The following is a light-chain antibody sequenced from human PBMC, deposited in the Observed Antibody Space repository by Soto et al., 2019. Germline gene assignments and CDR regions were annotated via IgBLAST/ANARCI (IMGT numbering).Light chain of an antibody. CDR1: QSSSW. J-gene: IGKJ5*01. Sequence: DIQMTQSPSTLSASVGDRVTITCRASQSSSWLAWYQQKPGKAPNLLIYKASSLESGVPSRFSGSGSGTEFTLTLSSLQPDDFATYYCQHYNSYSSITFGQGTRLEIK. CDR2: KAS. CDR3: QHYNSYSSIT. V-gene: IGKV1-5*03.